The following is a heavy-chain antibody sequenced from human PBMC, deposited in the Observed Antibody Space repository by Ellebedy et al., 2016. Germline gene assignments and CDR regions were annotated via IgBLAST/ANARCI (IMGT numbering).Heavy chain of an antibody. CDR3: ARENYGSGSYLDY. J-gene: IGHJ4*02. CDR1: GFTFSSYA. D-gene: IGHD3-10*01. Sequence: GESLKISXAASGFTFSSYAMHWVRQAPGKGLEWVAVISYDGSNKYYADSVKGRFTISRDNSKNTLYLQMNSLRAEDTAVYYCARENYGSGSYLDYWGQGTLVTVSS. V-gene: IGHV3-30-3*01. CDR2: ISYDGSNK.